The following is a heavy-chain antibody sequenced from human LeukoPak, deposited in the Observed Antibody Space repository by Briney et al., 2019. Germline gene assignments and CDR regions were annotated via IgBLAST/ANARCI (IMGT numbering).Heavy chain of an antibody. Sequence: SETLSLTCTVSGGSISSSSYYWGWIRQPPGKGLEWIGSISYSGSTYYNPSLKSRVTMFVDMSKNQFSLRLSSVTAADTAVYYCARHRAYSSSSPFDYWGQGTLVTVSS. CDR1: GGSISSSSYY. CDR2: ISYSGST. D-gene: IGHD6-6*01. J-gene: IGHJ4*02. V-gene: IGHV4-39*01. CDR3: ARHRAYSSSSPFDY.